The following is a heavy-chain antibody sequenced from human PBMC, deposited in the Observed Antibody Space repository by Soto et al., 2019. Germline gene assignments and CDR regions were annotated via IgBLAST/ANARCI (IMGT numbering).Heavy chain of an antibody. CDR1: GFIFSSYD. J-gene: IGHJ6*02. D-gene: IGHD2-2*03. CDR2: ISYDGSNK. CDR3: AKDGDCSISSCRAWDYYYAMDV. Sequence: QVQLVESGGGVVQPWRSLRLSCAASGFIFSSYDMHWVRQAPGKGLEWVAAISYDGSNKYYADSVRGRFTISRDNSKKTLVLQMNSLRAEDTAGYYWAKDGDCSISSCRAWDYYYAMDVWGQGTTVTVSS. V-gene: IGHV3-30*18.